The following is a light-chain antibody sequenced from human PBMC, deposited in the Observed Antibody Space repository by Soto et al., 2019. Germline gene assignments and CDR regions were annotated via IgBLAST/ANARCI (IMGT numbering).Light chain of an antibody. CDR3: HQRQSWPRR. CDR1: HYINTR. V-gene: IGKV3-11*01. J-gene: IGKJ1*01. Sequence: EIVLTQSPATLSSFPRDRVTLSCTASHYINTRLAWYQHRPGQSPRLLIYQTSLRAAGIPARFSANGSGTDFTLTISDVQPEDFALCYCHQRQSWPRRFGQGTKVDI. CDR2: QTS.